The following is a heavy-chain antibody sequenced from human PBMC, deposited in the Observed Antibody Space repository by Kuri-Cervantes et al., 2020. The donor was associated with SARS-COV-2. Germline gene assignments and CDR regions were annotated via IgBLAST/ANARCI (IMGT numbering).Heavy chain of an antibody. Sequence: SCTASGGSISSSYFWGWIRQPPGKGLEWIGSVHYNGNTYHNPSLKSRLTISVDTSKNQFSLNLSSVTAADTAVYYCARLPLLDLSGYSPAGYPWFDPWGLGTLVTVSS. J-gene: IGHJ5*02. D-gene: IGHD5-12*01. CDR2: VHYNGNT. CDR3: ARLPLLDLSGYSPAGYPWFDP. V-gene: IGHV4-39*01. CDR1: GGSISSSYF.